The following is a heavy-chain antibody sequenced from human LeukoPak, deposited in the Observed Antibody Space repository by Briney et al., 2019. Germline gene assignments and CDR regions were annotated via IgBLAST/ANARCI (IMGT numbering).Heavy chain of an antibody. Sequence: RSLRLSCTASGFTFGDYAMSWVRQAPGKGQEWVGFIRSKAYGGTTEYAASVKGRFTISRDDSKSIAYLQMNSLKTEDTAVYYCTREGRGSDAFDYWGQGTLVTVSS. D-gene: IGHD3-16*01. CDR1: GFTFGDYA. CDR2: IRSKAYGGTT. CDR3: TREGRGSDAFDY. V-gene: IGHV3-49*04. J-gene: IGHJ4*02.